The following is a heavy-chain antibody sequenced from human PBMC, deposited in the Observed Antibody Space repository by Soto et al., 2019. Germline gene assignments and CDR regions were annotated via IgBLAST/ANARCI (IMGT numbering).Heavy chain of an antibody. Sequence: ASVKVSCKASGFTFSSSAVQWVRQARGQRLEWIGWIVVGSDNRNYAQKFQERVTITRDMSTSTAYMELRSLRSEDTAVYYCGADPGYYYDSSGYYSPLHWGPG. D-gene: IGHD3-22*01. CDR1: GFTFSSSA. V-gene: IGHV1-58*01. CDR2: IVVGSDNR. J-gene: IGHJ1*01. CDR3: GADPGYYYDSSGYYSPLH.